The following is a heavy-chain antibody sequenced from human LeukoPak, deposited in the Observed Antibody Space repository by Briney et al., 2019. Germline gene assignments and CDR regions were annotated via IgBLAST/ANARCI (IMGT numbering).Heavy chain of an antibody. J-gene: IGHJ4*02. CDR2: IHSSGTT. D-gene: IGHD5-18*01. CDR3: ARSGYSYGFDLHY. CDR1: GGPISSFY. V-gene: IGHV4-4*07. Sequence: SETLSLTCAISGGPISSFYWTWIRQPAGKGLEWIGRIHSSGTTNYNPSLKSRVTMSLDTSKNQFSLKLGSVTAADTAVYYCARSGYSYGFDLHYWGQGTLVTVSS.